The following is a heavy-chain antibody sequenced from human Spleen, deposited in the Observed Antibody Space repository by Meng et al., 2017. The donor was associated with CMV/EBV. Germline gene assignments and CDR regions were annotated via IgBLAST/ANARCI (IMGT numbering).Heavy chain of an antibody. CDR3: ARSHIVGATPEGPYGMDV. Sequence: ASVKVSCKASGYTFTSYAMHWVRQAPGQRLEWMGWSNAGNGNTKYSQEFQGRVTITRDTSASTAYMELSSLRSEDMAVYYCARSHIVGATPEGPYGMDVWGQGTTVTVSS. CDR1: GYTFTSYA. CDR2: SNAGNGNT. D-gene: IGHD1-26*01. J-gene: IGHJ6*02. V-gene: IGHV1-3*02.